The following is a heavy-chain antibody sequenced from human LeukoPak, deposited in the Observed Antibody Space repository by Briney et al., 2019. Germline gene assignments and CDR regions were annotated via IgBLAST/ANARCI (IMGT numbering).Heavy chain of an antibody. CDR1: GGTFSSYA. Sequence: SVKVSCKASGGTFSSYAISWVRQAPGQGLEWMGGTIPIFGTANYAQKFQGRVTITTDESTSTAYMELSSLRSEDTAVYYCARATVPAAIPYYYYMDVWGKGTTVTVSS. CDR3: ARATVPAAIPYYYYMDV. CDR2: TIPIFGTA. D-gene: IGHD2-2*01. J-gene: IGHJ6*03. V-gene: IGHV1-69*05.